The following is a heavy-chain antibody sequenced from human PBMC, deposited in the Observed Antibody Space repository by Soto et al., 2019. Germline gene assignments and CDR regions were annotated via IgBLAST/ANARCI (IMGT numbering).Heavy chain of an antibody. CDR3: ARCSGNSCYSYGVDV. J-gene: IGHJ6*01. CDR2: ISGSSDTI. CDR1: GFTFSSCG. D-gene: IGHD2-15*01. Sequence: EVQLVESGGGLVQPGGSLRVSCAASGFTFSSCGMNWVRQSPGKGLEWVSYISGSSDTIYYADSVKGRFTISRDNAKNSLYLQMNSLRDEDTAVYYCARCSGNSCYSYGVDVW. V-gene: IGHV3-48*02.